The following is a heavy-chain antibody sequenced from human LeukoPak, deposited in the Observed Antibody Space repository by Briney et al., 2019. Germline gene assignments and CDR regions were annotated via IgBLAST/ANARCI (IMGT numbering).Heavy chain of an antibody. CDR3: ARVYYYGSGSYYNVNPYYFDY. CDR2: INPNSGGT. D-gene: IGHD3-10*01. J-gene: IGHJ4*02. CDR1: GYTFTGYY. Sequence: ASVKVSCKASGYTFTGYYTHWVRQAPGQGLEWMGRINPNSGGTNYAQKFQGRVTMTRDTSISTAYMELSRLRSDDTAVYYCARVYYYGSGSYYNVNPYYFDYWGQGTLVTVFS. V-gene: IGHV1-2*06.